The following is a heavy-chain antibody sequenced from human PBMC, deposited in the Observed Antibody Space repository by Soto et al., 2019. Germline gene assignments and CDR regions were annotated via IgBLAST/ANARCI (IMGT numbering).Heavy chain of an antibody. J-gene: IGHJ4*02. CDR1: GFTFTSSA. CDR3: ARDKMIDDYGLGTYDY. V-gene: IGHV1-18*01. D-gene: IGHD3-10*01. CDR2: ISGYNGKT. Sequence: SGKVSCKASGFTFTSSAVQWVRQALGEGLEWMGWISGYNGKTKYAQTLQGRVTMTADTSTSTVYLELRGLRPDDTAVYFCARDKMIDDYGLGTYDYWGQGTTVTVSS.